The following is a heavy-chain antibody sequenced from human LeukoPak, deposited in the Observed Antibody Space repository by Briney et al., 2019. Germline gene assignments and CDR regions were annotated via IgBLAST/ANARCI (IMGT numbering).Heavy chain of an antibody. D-gene: IGHD3-22*01. J-gene: IGHJ4*02. Sequence: GGSLRLSCAASGFTFRNYWMHWVRQAPGKGLVWVSRIDSDGSSTSYADSVKGRFAISRDNAKDTLYLQMNSLSVEDTAVYHCARGLDYYDSSGYYWGQGTLVTVSS. CDR3: ARGLDYYDSSGYY. CDR1: GFTFRNYW. CDR2: IDSDGSST. V-gene: IGHV3-74*01.